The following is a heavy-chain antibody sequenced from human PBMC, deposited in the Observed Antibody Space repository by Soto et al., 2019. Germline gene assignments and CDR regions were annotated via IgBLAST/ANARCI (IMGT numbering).Heavy chain of an antibody. D-gene: IGHD3-9*01. CDR3: ARATTYYDILTGYYYYMDV. CDR1: GGSISSYY. Sequence: SETLSLTCTVSGGSISSYYWSWIRQPPGKGLEWIGYIYYSGSTNYNPSLKSRVTISVDTSKNQFSLKLSSVTAADTAVYYCARATTYYDILTGYYYYMDVWGKGTTVTVSS. V-gene: IGHV4-59*01. CDR2: IYYSGST. J-gene: IGHJ6*03.